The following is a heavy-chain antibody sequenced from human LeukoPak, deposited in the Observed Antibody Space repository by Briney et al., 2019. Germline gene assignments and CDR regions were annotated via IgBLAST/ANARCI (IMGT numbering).Heavy chain of an antibody. Sequence: GGSLRHSCAASGFTVSDNYMIWVRQAPGKGLEWVSVIYSGGSTYYADSVKGRFAISRDNSKNTLYLQMNSLRAEDTAVYYCARGIVTTVVTGFDYWGQGTLVTVSS. J-gene: IGHJ4*02. D-gene: IGHD4-23*01. CDR1: GFTVSDNY. CDR2: IYSGGST. CDR3: ARGIVTTVVTGFDY. V-gene: IGHV3-66*01.